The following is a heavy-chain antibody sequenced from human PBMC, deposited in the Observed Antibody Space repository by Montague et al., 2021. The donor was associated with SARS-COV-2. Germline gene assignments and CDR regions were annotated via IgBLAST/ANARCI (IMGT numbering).Heavy chain of an antibody. CDR1: GVSFSDHF. D-gene: IGHD4-17*01. CDR3: ARVNYGEVDY. J-gene: IGHJ4*02. V-gene: IGHV4-34*01. CDR2: INHSGRT. Sequence: SETLSLTCAVYGVSFSDHFWCWIRQPPGKGLEWIGEINHSGRTTYSPSLRFRVSMPIDTSKNQFSLHLRSLTAADAAVYYCARVNYGEVDYWGPGTLVTVSS.